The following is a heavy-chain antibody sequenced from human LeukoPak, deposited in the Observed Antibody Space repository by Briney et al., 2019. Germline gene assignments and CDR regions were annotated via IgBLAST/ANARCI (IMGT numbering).Heavy chain of an antibody. CDR1: EDSGSSNRAA. CDR3: ARELDITQGLNWFDP. CDR2: TYYRSKWYN. D-gene: IGHD2-2*03. J-gene: IGHJ5*02. V-gene: IGHV6-1*01. Sequence: SHTLSRTSSRSEDSGSSNRAAWNWIRQSPSRGLEWLGRTYYRSKWYNDYAVSVKSRITINPDTSKNQFSLQLNSVTPEDTAVYYCARELDITQGLNWFDPWGQGTLVTVSS.